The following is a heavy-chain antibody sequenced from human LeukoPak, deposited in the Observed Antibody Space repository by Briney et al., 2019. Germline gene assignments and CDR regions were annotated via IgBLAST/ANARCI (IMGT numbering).Heavy chain of an antibody. Sequence: SETLSLTCTVSGGSISIYYWSWIRQPAGKGLEWIGRIYISVSTKYNPSLKSRDTMSLDTSKNQFLLTLSSVTAADTAVYYCARHLQPPKGYFDYWGQGTLVTVSS. CDR2: IYISVST. CDR3: ARHLQPPKGYFDY. CDR1: GGSISIYY. J-gene: IGHJ4*02. D-gene: IGHD1-1*01. V-gene: IGHV4-4*07.